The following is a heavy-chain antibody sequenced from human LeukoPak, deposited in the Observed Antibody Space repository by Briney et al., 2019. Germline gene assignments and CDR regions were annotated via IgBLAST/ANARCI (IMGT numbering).Heavy chain of an antibody. CDR2: ISGSGGRT. V-gene: IGHV3-23*01. Sequence: PGGSLRLSCAASGFTFTCCGMTWVRQAPGKGLEWVSGISGSGGRTYYADSVQGRFTISRDNSKNTLYLQMNSLRPEDTAVYYCAKVRVVFNWDYAYYFDYWGQGTLVTVSS. CDR3: AKVRVVFNWDYAYYFDY. J-gene: IGHJ4*02. D-gene: IGHD1-7*01. CDR1: GFTFTCCG.